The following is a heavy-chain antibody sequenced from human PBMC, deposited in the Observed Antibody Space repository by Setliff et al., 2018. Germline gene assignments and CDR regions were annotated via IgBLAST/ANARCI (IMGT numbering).Heavy chain of an antibody. V-gene: IGHV1-69*13. Sequence: ASVKVSCKASGGTFSSYAISWVRQAPGQGLEWMGGIIPIFGTANYAQKFQGRVTITADESTSTAYMELSSLRSEDTAVYYCAREDGTYYNFWSGYYGVGWFDPWGQGTLVTVSS. J-gene: IGHJ5*02. CDR2: IIPIFGTA. CDR1: GGTFSSYA. CDR3: AREDGTYYNFWSGYYGVGWFDP. D-gene: IGHD3-3*01.